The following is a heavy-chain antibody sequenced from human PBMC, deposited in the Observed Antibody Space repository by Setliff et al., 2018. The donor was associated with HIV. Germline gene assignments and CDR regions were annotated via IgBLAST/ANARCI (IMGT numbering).Heavy chain of an antibody. V-gene: IGHV4-59*01. D-gene: IGHD3-16*01. CDR1: GGSISSYY. CDR2: IYYSGST. CDR3: AGKGNVGGWFDP. Sequence: PSETLSLTCTVSGGSISSYYWSWIRQPPGKGLEWIGYIYYSGSTNYNPSLKSRVTISVDTSKNQFSLKLSSVTAADTAVYYCAGKGNVGGWFDPWGQGTLVTVSS. J-gene: IGHJ5*02.